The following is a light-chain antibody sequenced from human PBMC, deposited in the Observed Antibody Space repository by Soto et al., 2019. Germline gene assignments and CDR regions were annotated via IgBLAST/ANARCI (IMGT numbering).Light chain of an antibody. CDR1: KSINNY. V-gene: IGKV1-39*01. Sequence: DIQMTQSPSSLSASVGDRVTITCRASKSINNYLNWYQQKPGKAPKLLIYAASNLQSGVPSSFGGSGSGTNFTLTISSLQHEDFATYYCQQNYSSFGLTFGGGTKVEIK. CDR2: AAS. CDR3: QQNYSSFGLT. J-gene: IGKJ4*01.